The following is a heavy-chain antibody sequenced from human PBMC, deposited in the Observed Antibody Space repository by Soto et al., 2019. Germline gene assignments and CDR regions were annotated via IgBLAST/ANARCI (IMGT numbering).Heavy chain of an antibody. D-gene: IGHD3-3*01. J-gene: IGHJ3*02. CDR2: IYYSGST. CDR3: AKYVEWLRAFDI. V-gene: IGHV4-31*03. CDR1: GDSISSAGYY. Sequence: SETLSLTCTVSGDSISSAGYYWSWIRQHPGKGLEWIGYIYYSGSTYYNPSLKSRVTISVDTSKNQFSLKLNSVTAADTAVYYCAKYVEWLRAFDIWGQGTMVTVSS.